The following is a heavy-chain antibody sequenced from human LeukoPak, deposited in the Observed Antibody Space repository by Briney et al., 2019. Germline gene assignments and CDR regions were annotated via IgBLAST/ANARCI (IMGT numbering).Heavy chain of an antibody. CDR3: ARDRKSVVVAATLAYYFDY. CDR2: ISSSGSTI. V-gene: IGHV3-11*04. CDR1: GFTFSDYY. D-gene: IGHD2-15*01. J-gene: IGHJ4*02. Sequence: GGSLRLSCAASGFTFSDYYMSWIRQAPGKGLEWVSYISSSGSTIHYADSVKGRFTISRDNAKNSLYLQMNSLRAEDTAVYYCARDRKSVVVAATLAYYFDYWGQGTLVTVSS.